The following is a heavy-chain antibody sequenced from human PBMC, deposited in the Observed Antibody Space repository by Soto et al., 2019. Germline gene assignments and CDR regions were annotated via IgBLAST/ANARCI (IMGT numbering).Heavy chain of an antibody. Sequence: EVQLVESGGGLVQPGGSLRLSCADSGFTFSSYWMHWVRQAPGKGLVWVSRINSDGSSTNYADSVKGRFTISRDNAKNTMYLQMNSLRVEDTAVYYCARKYNYESSGYYYWGQGPLVTVSS. CDR2: INSDGSST. CDR3: ARKYNYESSGYYY. J-gene: IGHJ4*02. CDR1: GFTFSSYW. D-gene: IGHD3-22*01. V-gene: IGHV3-74*01.